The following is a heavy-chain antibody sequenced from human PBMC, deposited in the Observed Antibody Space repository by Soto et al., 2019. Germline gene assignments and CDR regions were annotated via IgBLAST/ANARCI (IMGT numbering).Heavy chain of an antibody. CDR1: GGSISSGGYY. D-gene: IGHD3-10*01. Sequence: QVQLQESGPGLVKPSQTLSLTCTVSGGSISSGGYYWSWIRQHPGKGLEWIGYIYYSGGTYYTPSLKSRVTISVDTSKNQFSLKLSSVTAADTAMYYCARDPAGAGSYWDYWGQGTLVTVSS. CDR3: ARDPAGAGSYWDY. V-gene: IGHV4-31*03. CDR2: IYYSGGT. J-gene: IGHJ4*02.